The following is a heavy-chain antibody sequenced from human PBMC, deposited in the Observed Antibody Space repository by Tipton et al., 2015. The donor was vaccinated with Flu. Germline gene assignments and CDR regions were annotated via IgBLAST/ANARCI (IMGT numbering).Heavy chain of an antibody. D-gene: IGHD6-19*01. V-gene: IGHV4-39*01. J-gene: IGHJ3*02. CDR3: AREGLSDAFDI. CDR2: IYYSGST. Sequence: TLSLTCTVSGGSISSSSYYWGWIRQPPGKGLEWIGSIYYSGSTYYNPSLKSRVTISVDTSKNQFSLKLSSVTAADTAVYYCAREGLSDAFDIWGQGTMVTVSS. CDR1: GGSISSSSYY.